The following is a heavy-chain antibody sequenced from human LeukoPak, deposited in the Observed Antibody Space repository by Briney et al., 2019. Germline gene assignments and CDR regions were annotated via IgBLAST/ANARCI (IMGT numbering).Heavy chain of an antibody. V-gene: IGHV1-8*01. CDR3: TRGDY. CDR2: MNPNSGNT. CDR1: GYTLTELS. Sequence: ASVKVSCTVSGYTLTELSMHWVRQATGQGLEWMGWMNPNSGNTGYAQNLQGRVTMTRSTSINAAYMELSSLRSEDTAVYYCTRGDYWGQGTLVTVSS. J-gene: IGHJ4*02.